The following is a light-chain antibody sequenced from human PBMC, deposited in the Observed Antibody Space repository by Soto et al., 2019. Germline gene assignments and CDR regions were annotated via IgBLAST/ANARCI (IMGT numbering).Light chain of an antibody. J-gene: IGKJ1*01. V-gene: IGKV3-20*01. CDR2: GAS. CDR1: QSVSSSY. Sequence: EIVLTQSPGTLSLSPGERATLSCRASQSVSSSYLAWYQQKPGQAPRLLIYGASSRATGIPDRFSGSGSGTDLTLTMSRLEPEDFAVYYCQQFGSSPWTFGQGTKVDIK. CDR3: QQFGSSPWT.